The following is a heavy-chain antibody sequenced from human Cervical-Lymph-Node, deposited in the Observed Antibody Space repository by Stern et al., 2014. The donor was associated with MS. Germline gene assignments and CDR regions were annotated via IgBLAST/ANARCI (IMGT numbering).Heavy chain of an antibody. CDR1: GFTFSGDG. CDR3: VRDEAYCGGDCFNLLDY. V-gene: IGHV3-33*01. J-gene: IGHJ4*02. Sequence: QVQLVQSGGGVVQPGRSLRLSCAASGFTFSGDGMHWVRQAPGTGLEWVALIWYDGSNKYYADSVKGRFTISRDNSKNTLYLQMNSLRAEDTAVYYCVRDEAYCGGDCFNLLDYWGQGTLVTVSS. D-gene: IGHD2-21*01. CDR2: IWYDGSNK.